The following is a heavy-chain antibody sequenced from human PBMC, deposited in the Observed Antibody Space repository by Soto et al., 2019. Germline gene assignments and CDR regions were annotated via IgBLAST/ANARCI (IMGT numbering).Heavy chain of an antibody. J-gene: IGHJ4*02. V-gene: IGHV4-34*01. CDR3: ARHNAKPPYSGSNFDY. CDR2: INHSGST. CDR1: GGSFSGYY. D-gene: IGHD1-26*01. Sequence: PSETLSLTCAVYGGSFSGYYWSWIRQPPGKGLEWIGEINHSGSTNYNPSLKSRVTISVDTSKNQFSLKLSSVTAADTAVYYCARHNAKPPYSGSNFDYWGQGTLVTVSS.